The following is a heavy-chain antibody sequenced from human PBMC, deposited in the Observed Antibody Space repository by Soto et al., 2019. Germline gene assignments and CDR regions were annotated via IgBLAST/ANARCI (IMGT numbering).Heavy chain of an antibody. CDR1: GFSFKTFW. V-gene: IGHV3-7*01. D-gene: IGHD5-12*01. Sequence: GSLRLSCAASGFSFKTFWMSWVRQAPGKGLEWVANINQDESENHYVDSVKGRFTISRDNAKSSLYLQVSSLRAEDTAVYYCARGWLRDPWMYWGQGTLVTVSS. CDR2: INQDESEN. CDR3: ARGWLRDPWMY. J-gene: IGHJ4*02.